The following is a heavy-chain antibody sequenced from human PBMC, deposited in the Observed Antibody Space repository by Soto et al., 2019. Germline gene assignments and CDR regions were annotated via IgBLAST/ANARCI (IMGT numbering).Heavy chain of an antibody. Sequence: ASVKVSCKASGYTFTSYAMHWVRQAPGQRLEWMGWINAGNGNTKYSQKFQGRVTITRDTSASTAYMELSSLRSEDTAVYYCARVPGDYGDYYFDYWGQGTLVTVPS. J-gene: IGHJ4*02. CDR3: ARVPGDYGDYYFDY. D-gene: IGHD4-17*01. CDR1: GYTFTSYA. CDR2: INAGNGNT. V-gene: IGHV1-3*01.